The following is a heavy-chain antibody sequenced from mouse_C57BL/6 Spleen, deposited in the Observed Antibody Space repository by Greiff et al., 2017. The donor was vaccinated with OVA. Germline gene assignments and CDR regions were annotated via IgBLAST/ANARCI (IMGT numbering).Heavy chain of an antibody. CDR1: GFSLSTSGMG. D-gene: IGHD1-1*01. V-gene: IGHV8-12*01. CDR2: IYWDDDK. Sequence: QVQLKESGPGILQSSQTLSLTCSFSGFSLSTSGMGVSWIRQPSGMGLEWLAHIYWDDDKRYNPSLKSRLTISKDTSRNQVFLKITSVDTADTATYYGARRGYYGSSYDYFDYWGQGTTLTVSS. CDR3: ARRGYYGSSYDYFDY. J-gene: IGHJ2*01.